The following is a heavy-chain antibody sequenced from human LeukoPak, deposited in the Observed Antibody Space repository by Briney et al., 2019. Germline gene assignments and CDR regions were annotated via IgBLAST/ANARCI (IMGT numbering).Heavy chain of an antibody. CDR2: ISFDGRNR. Sequence: GGSLRLSCAASGFTFSSYAMHWVRQAPGKGLEWVALISFDGRNRYYADSVKGRFTISRDNSKNTLYLQMNSLRAEDTAVYYCANRLNRGYQLLSHFDYWGQGTLVTVSS. D-gene: IGHD2-2*01. J-gene: IGHJ4*02. CDR1: GFTFSSYA. V-gene: IGHV3-30*04. CDR3: ANRLNRGYQLLSHFDY.